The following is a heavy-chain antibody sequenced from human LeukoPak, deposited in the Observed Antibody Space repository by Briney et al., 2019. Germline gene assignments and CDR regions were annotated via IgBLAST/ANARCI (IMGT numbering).Heavy chain of an antibody. Sequence: SQTLSLACAISGDSVSSNSAAWNWIRQSPSRGLEWLGRTYYRSKWYNDYAVSVKSRITINPDTSKNQFSLQLSSVTPEDTAVYYCARVVGYCSGGSCYDNWFDPWGQGTLVTVSS. CDR3: ARVVGYCSGGSCYDNWFDP. CDR1: GDSVSSNSAA. V-gene: IGHV6-1*01. D-gene: IGHD2-15*01. CDR2: TYYRSKWYN. J-gene: IGHJ5*02.